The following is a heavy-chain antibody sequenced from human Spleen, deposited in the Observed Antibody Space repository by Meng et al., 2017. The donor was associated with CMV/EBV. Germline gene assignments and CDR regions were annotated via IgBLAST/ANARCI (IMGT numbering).Heavy chain of an antibody. CDR3: AIHASYSSTLGPFDP. Sequence: GESLKISCKGSGYSFSSYWIAWVRQTPGKGLEWVGIIYPADSDTRYSPSFQGHVTISADKSTSTAYLQWNSLKASDTAMYYCAIHASYSSTLGPFDPWGQGTLVTVSS. CDR2: IYPADSDT. V-gene: IGHV5-51*01. D-gene: IGHD6-19*01. J-gene: IGHJ5*02. CDR1: GYSFSSYW.